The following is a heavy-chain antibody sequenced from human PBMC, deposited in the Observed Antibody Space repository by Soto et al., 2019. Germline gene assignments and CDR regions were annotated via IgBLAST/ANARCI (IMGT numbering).Heavy chain of an antibody. CDR1: GASISSGGYY. J-gene: IGHJ2*01. V-gene: IGHV4-31*03. Sequence: QVQLQESGPGLVKPSQTLSLTCTVSGASISSGGYYWNWIRQHPGKGLEGFGYIYYSGSTYYNPSLKSRVTISVDTSKNEFSLKLSSVTAADTAVYYCARDGRGRGIAVGGRFWYFDLWGRGTLVTVSS. CDR2: IYYSGST. CDR3: ARDGRGRGIAVGGRFWYFDL. D-gene: IGHD6-19*01.